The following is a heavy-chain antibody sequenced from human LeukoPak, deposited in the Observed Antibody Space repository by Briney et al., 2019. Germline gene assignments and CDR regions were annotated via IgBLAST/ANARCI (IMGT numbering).Heavy chain of an antibody. CDR3: VRDGRFDSACFDS. CDR1: GDPLNDNLYY. CDR2: FYSSGST. Sequence: SETLSLTCNVSGDPLNDNLYYWGWIRQSPGKGLEWIGAFYSSGSTSSHSSLKSRVTISVDTSRTQLSLKLDSVTDTDTAVYYCVRDGRFDSACFDSWGPGILVTVSS. D-gene: IGHD6-19*01. V-gene: IGHV4-39*07. J-gene: IGHJ4*02.